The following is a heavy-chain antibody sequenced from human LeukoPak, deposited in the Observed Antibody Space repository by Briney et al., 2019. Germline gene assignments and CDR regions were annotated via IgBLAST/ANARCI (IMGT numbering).Heavy chain of an antibody. CDR3: ARIGTPSNPFDS. J-gene: IGHJ4*02. Sequence: SVKVSCRASGGTFSSYTIHWVRQAPGQGLEWVGRIIPIIGRPKSAQSFQGRVTTTADTATVYLELSSLRPEDTALYYCARIGTPSNPFDSWGQGTLITVSS. D-gene: IGHD4-11*01. CDR2: IIPIIGRP. CDR1: GGTFSSYT. V-gene: IGHV1-69*02.